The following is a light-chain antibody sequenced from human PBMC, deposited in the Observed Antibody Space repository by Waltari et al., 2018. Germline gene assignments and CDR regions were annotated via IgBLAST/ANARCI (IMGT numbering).Light chain of an antibody. CDR2: GAS. CDR3: QQYNNWPLYT. Sequence: EIVMTQSPATLSVFLGERATLSCRASHSITSNLAWYQQQPGQAPRLLVYGASTRATGIPARFSGSGSGTEFTLTISSLQSEDFAVYYCQQYNNWPLYTFGQGTKLEIK. CDR1: HSITSN. J-gene: IGKJ2*01. V-gene: IGKV3-15*01.